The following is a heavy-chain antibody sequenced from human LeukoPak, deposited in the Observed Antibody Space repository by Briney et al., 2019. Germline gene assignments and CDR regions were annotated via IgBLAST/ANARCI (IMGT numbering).Heavy chain of an antibody. V-gene: IGHV4-34*01. Sequence: SETLSLTCAVYGGSFSGYYWSWIRQPPGKGLEWIGEINHSGSTNYNPSLKSRVTISVDTSKNQFSLKLSSVTAADTAVYYCARAYSSSWYGESGSYVDYWGQGTLVTVSS. J-gene: IGHJ4*02. CDR2: INHSGST. CDR1: GGSFSGYY. D-gene: IGHD6-13*01. CDR3: ARAYSSSWYGESGSYVDY.